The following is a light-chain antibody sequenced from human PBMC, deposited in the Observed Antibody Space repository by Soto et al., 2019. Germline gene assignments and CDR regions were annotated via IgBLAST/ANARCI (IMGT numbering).Light chain of an antibody. CDR1: QSISSW. Sequence: DIQMTQSPSTLSASVGDRVTITCRASQSISSWLAWYQQKPGKAPKLLIYKASSLESGVPSRLSGSESGTEFTLTISSLQPDDFATYYCQQYNSYSGTFGQGTKVEIK. V-gene: IGKV1-5*03. CDR2: KAS. J-gene: IGKJ1*01. CDR3: QQYNSYSGT.